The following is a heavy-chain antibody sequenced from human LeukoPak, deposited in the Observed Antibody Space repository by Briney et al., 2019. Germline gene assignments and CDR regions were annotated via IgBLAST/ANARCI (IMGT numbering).Heavy chain of an antibody. CDR2: ISYDGSNK. CDR1: GFTFSSRDW. Sequence: GGSLRLSCVASGFTFSSRDWMTWVRQAPGKGLEWVAVISYDGSNKYYADSVKGRFTISRDNSNNTLYLQMNSLRAEGTAVYYCATHYDILTGYSTLDYWGQGTLVTVSS. V-gene: IGHV3-30*03. J-gene: IGHJ4*02. D-gene: IGHD3-9*01. CDR3: ATHYDILTGYSTLDY.